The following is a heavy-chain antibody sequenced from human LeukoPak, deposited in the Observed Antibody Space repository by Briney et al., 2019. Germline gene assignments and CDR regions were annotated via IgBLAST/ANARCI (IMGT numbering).Heavy chain of an antibody. CDR2: ISDSGANT. J-gene: IGHJ5*02. V-gene: IGHV3-23*01. Sequence: GGSLRLSCAASGFNFSNYAMNWVRQGPGKGLEWVSFISDSGANTYYADSVEGRLTISRDNSKNTLYLQMNSLRAEDTAVYYCAKDYASRSYSWFALWGQGALVTVSS. CDR3: AKDYASRSYSWFAL. CDR1: GFNFSNYA. D-gene: IGHD3-10*01.